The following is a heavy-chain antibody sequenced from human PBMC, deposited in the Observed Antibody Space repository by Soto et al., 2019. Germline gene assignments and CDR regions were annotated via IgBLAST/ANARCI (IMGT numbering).Heavy chain of an antibody. CDR3: AKTYYYDSSGYPYFDY. V-gene: IGHV3-23*01. D-gene: IGHD3-22*01. CDR2: ISGSGGST. Sequence: GSLRLSCAASGFTFSSYAMSWVRQAPGKGLEWVSAISGSGGSTYYADSVKGRFTISRDNSKNTLYLQMNSLRAEDTAVYYCAKTYYYDSSGYPYFDYWGQGTLVTVSS. J-gene: IGHJ4*02. CDR1: GFTFSSYA.